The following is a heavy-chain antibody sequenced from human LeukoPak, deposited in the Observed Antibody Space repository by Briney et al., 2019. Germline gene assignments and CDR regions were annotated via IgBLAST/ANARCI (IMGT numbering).Heavy chain of an antibody. CDR2: IYHSGST. J-gene: IGHJ4*02. CDR3: ARVRGYCSSTICYRYYFDY. Sequence: SETLSLTCAVAGYAISSGYYWGWIRQPPGKGLEWIGTIYHSGSTYYNPSLKSRVTISVDTSKNQFSLKLTSVTAADTAVYYCARVRGYCSSTICYRYYFDYWGQGTLVTVSS. D-gene: IGHD2-2*01. CDR1: GYAISSGYY. V-gene: IGHV4-38-2*01.